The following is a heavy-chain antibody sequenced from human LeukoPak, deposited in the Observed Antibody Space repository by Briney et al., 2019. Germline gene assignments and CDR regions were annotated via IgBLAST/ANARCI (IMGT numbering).Heavy chain of an antibody. Sequence: RVASVKVSCKASGGTFSSYAISWVRQAPGQGLEWMGRIIPIFGIANYAQKFQGRVTITADKSTSTAYMGLSSLRSEDTAVYYCARDGAYYYDSSGYRPPPSQYYFDYWGQGTLVTVSS. J-gene: IGHJ4*02. V-gene: IGHV1-69*04. CDR1: GGTFSSYA. D-gene: IGHD3-22*01. CDR3: ARDGAYYYDSSGYRPPPSQYYFDY. CDR2: IIPIFGIA.